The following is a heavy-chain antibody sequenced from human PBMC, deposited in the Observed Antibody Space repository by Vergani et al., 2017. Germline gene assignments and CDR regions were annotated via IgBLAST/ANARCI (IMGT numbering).Heavy chain of an antibody. CDR1: GFTFSSYA. CDR2: ISGSGGST. D-gene: IGHD3-10*01. V-gene: IGHV3-23*01. Sequence: EVQLLESGGGLVQPGGSLRLSCAASGFTFSSYAMSWVRQAPGKGLEWVSAISGSGGSTYYADSVKGRFIISRDNSKNTLYLQMNSLRAEDTAVYYCARDQRFAYNWFDGWGQGTLVTVSS. J-gene: IGHJ5*02. CDR3: ARDQRFAYNWFDG.